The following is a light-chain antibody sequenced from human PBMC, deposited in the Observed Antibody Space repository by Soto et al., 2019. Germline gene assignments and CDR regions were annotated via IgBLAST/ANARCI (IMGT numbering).Light chain of an antibody. CDR2: LAS. Sequence: DIQMTQSPSTLSASVGDRVTITCRASQSFSNWLAWYQQKPGKAPKLLIYLASTLVFGGPSRCSGSGSGTEFTLTISGLQPDDFATYYCQQYKDYPTFGQGTKVDIK. CDR1: QSFSNW. CDR3: QQYKDYPT. V-gene: IGKV1-5*03. J-gene: IGKJ1*01.